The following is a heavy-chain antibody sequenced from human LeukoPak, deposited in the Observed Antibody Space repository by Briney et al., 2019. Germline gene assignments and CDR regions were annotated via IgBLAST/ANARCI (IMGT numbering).Heavy chain of an antibody. J-gene: IGHJ4*02. V-gene: IGHV4-59*01. CDR1: GVAISSYH. CDR2: IYYSGST. D-gene: IGHD3-22*01. CDR3: ARVQRDYYDSSGYPLDY. Sequence: SETLSLTCTVSGVAISSYHWSWVREPPGKGLGWIGYIYYSGSTNYNPSLKSRVTISVDTSKNQFSLKLSSVTAADTAVYYCARVQRDYYDSSGYPLDYWGQGTLVTVSS.